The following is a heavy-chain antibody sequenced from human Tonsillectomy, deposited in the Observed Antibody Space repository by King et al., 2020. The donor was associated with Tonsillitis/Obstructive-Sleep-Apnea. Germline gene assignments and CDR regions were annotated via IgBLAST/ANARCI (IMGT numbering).Heavy chain of an antibody. D-gene: IGHD1-20*01. J-gene: IGHJ3*01. Sequence: QLQESGPGLVEPSGTLSLTCAVSGGSISTNNWWSWVRQPPGKGLEWIGETHQSGSTNYSPSLKSRVTISADKSGNQFSLKLSSVTAADTAVYYCARHLGIRGTRGFDFWGQGTMVTVSS. CDR3: ARHLGIRGTRGFDF. CDR2: THQSGST. V-gene: IGHV4-4*02. CDR1: GGSISTNNW.